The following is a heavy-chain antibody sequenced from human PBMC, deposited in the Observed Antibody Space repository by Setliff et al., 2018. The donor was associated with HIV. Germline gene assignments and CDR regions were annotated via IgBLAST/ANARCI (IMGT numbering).Heavy chain of an antibody. Sequence: VKVSCKASGGPFSTYVINWARQAPGQGLEWMGGIIPILGIVNYAQRFQGRVTMTTDAATSTAYMEVRSLRSDDTAVYYCARVGYYDSSGYYPFDYWGQGTLVTVSS. CDR1: GGPFSTYV. CDR2: IIPILGIV. V-gene: IGHV1-69*10. D-gene: IGHD3-22*01. J-gene: IGHJ4*02. CDR3: ARVGYYDSSGYYPFDY.